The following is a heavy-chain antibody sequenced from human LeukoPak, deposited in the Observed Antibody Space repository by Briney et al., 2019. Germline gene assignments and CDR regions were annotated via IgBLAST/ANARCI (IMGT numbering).Heavy chain of an antibody. CDR2: ISAYNGNT. D-gene: IGHD2-2*02. CDR3: ARDGQRCSGSNCYTVDI. CDR1: GYTFTSYG. J-gene: IGHJ3*02. V-gene: IGHV1-18*01. Sequence: GASVKVSCKASGYTFTSYGISWVRQAPGQGLEWMGWISAYNGNTNYAQKLQGRVTMTTDTSTSTAYMELRSLRSDDTAVYYCARDGQRCSGSNCYTVDIWGQGTMVTVSS.